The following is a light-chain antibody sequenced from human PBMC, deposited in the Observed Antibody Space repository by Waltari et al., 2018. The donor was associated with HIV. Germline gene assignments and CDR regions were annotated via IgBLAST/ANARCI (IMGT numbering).Light chain of an antibody. CDR1: SSDIGGYTY. V-gene: IGLV2-8*01. J-gene: IGLJ2*01. CDR3: SSYGGSANLL. Sequence: QSALTQPPSASGSPGQSVTISCTETSSDIGGYTYVSCYQQYPCKAPNLMIYEVSKRPSGVPDRFSGSKSANTASLTVSGLQAEDEADYYCSSYGGSANLLFGGGTKLTVL. CDR2: EVS.